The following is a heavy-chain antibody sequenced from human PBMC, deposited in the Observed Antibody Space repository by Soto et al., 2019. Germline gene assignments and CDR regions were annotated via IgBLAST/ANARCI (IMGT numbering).Heavy chain of an antibody. CDR1: GGSISSGGYY. CDR2: IYYSGST. J-gene: IGHJ4*02. CDR3: ARDKRDYDSSGYYQPCFFDY. V-gene: IGHV4-31*03. Sequence: PSETLSLTCTVSGGSISSGGYYWSWIRQHPGKGLEWIGYIYYSGSTYYNPSLKSRVTISVDTSKNQFSLKLSSVTAADTAVYYCARDKRDYDSSGYYQPCFFDYWGQGTLVTVSS. D-gene: IGHD3-22*01.